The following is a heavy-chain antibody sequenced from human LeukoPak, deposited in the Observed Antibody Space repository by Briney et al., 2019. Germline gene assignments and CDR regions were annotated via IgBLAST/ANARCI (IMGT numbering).Heavy chain of an antibody. D-gene: IGHD4-17*01. J-gene: IGHJ4*02. CDR2: ISYAGSNK. Sequence: GKSLRLSCAASGFTFSNYAMHWVRQAPGKGLEWVAGISYAGSNKYYTDSVKGRFTVSRDDSKHTLYLQMNSLRAEDTAVYYCARTFSKHTVTPSFDYWGQGTLVTVSS. CDR3: ARTFSKHTVTPSFDY. CDR1: GFTFSNYA. V-gene: IGHV3-30-3*01.